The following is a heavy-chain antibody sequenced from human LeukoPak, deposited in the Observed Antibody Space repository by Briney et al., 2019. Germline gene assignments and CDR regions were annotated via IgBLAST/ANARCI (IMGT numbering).Heavy chain of an antibody. CDR2: INERGSET. D-gene: IGHD2-15*01. Sequence: PGGSLRLSCAASGFIFSNRWMTWVRQAPGKGLEWVANINERGSETYYADYVKGRFTISRDNTKKSLFLQLNSLSVEDTAMYYCAKDYSFSNFNWGQGTLVTVSS. J-gene: IGHJ4*02. CDR3: AKDYSFSNFN. CDR1: GFIFSNRW. V-gene: IGHV3-7*01.